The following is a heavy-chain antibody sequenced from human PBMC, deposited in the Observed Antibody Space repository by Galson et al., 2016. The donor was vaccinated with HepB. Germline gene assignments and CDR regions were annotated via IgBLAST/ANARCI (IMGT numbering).Heavy chain of an antibody. D-gene: IGHD3-10*01. CDR3: AKNALFDGSGNYVHY. Sequence: SLRLSCAASGFTFSSYAMHWVRQAPGKGLEWVAVISYDGSNKYFADSVKGRFTISRDNSQNTLYQQMNSLRAEDTAVYYCAKNALFDGSGNYVHYLGQGTLVTVSA. CDR1: GFTFSSYA. V-gene: IGHV3-30*18. J-gene: IGHJ4*02. CDR2: ISYDGSNK.